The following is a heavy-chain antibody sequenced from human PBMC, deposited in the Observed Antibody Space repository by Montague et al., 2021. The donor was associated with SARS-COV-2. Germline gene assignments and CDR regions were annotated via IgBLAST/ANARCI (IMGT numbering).Heavy chain of an antibody. D-gene: IGHD3-9*01. CDR2: IYSGGST. Sequence: SLRLSCAASGFTVSSNYMRWVRQAPGKGLEWVSVIYSGGSTYYAASVKGGFTTSRDNTKNTLYLQKNNLRSADTAVYYCARDSKPDWVPYWYFDLWGRGTLVTVSS. CDR3: ARDSKPDWVPYWYFDL. J-gene: IGHJ2*01. V-gene: IGHV3-53*01. CDR1: GFTVSSNY.